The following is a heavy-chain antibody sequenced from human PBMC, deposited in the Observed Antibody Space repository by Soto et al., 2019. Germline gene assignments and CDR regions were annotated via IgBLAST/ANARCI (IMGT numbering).Heavy chain of an antibody. V-gene: IGHV3-23*01. J-gene: IGHJ4*02. CDR3: ANCGRDCYNFHY. D-gene: IGHD2-21*02. Sequence: EVQLLESGGGLVQPGGSLRLSCAASGFTFSSYAMSWVRQAPGKGLEWVSAISGSGGSTYYADSVKGRFTISRDNSENALDLQMNSPRAGHTAVYYCANCGRDCYNFHYWGQGAMITVSS. CDR1: GFTFSSYA. CDR2: ISGSGGST.